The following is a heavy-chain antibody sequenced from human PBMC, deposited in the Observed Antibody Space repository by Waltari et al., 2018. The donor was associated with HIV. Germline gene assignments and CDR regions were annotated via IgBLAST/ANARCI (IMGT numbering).Heavy chain of an antibody. D-gene: IGHD7-27*01. V-gene: IGHV4-39*01. J-gene: IGHJ6*02. CDR2: IYYRGNT. Sequence: QLQLQESGPGLVKPSETLSLTCTVSGGSISTSSYYWGWIRQPPGTGLAAIGNIYYRGNTFYNSSLNSRVTMSVDTSRNQFSLNLSSVTAADTAVYYCARVARRGLVWGSPWYYGMDVWGQGTTVTVSS. CDR3: ARVARRGLVWGSPWYYGMDV. CDR1: GGSISTSSYY.